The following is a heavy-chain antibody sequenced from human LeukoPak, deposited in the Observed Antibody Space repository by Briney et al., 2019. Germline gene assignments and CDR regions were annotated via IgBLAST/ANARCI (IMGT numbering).Heavy chain of an antibody. CDR2: INHSGST. Sequence: SETLSLTCAVYGGSFSGYYWSWIRQPPEKGLEWIGEINHSGSTNYNPSLKSRVTISVDTSKNQFSLKLSSVTAADTAVYYCAREVVTGTFDAFDIWGQGTMVTVSS. CDR3: AREVVTGTFDAFDI. CDR1: GGSFSGYY. V-gene: IGHV4-34*01. J-gene: IGHJ3*02. D-gene: IGHD3-22*01.